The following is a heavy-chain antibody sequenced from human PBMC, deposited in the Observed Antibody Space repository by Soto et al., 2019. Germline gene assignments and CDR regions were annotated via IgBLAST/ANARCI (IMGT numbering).Heavy chain of an antibody. CDR3: ARGHNWNYDGWFDP. V-gene: IGHV4-31*03. Sequence: ASETLSLTCTVSGGSISSGGYYWSWIRQHPGKGLEWIGYIYYSGSTYYNPSLKSRVTISVDTSKNQFSLKLSSVTAADTAVYYCARGHNWNYDGWFDPWGQGTLVTVSS. J-gene: IGHJ5*02. CDR1: GGSISSGGYY. CDR2: IYYSGST. D-gene: IGHD1-7*01.